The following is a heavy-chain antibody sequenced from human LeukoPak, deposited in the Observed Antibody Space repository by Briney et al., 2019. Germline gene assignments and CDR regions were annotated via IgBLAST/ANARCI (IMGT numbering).Heavy chain of an antibody. CDR3: ARDGSSYCSGGSCYSGGTSFDP. V-gene: IGHV4-4*07. J-gene: IGHJ5*02. CDR2: IYTSGST. D-gene: IGHD2-15*01. CDR1: GGSISSYY. Sequence: SETLSLTCTVSGGSISSYYWSWIRQPAGKGLEWIGRIYTSGSTNYNPSLKSRVTMSVDTSKNQFSLKLSSATAADTAVYYCARDGSSYCSGGSCYSGGTSFDPWGQGTLVTVSS.